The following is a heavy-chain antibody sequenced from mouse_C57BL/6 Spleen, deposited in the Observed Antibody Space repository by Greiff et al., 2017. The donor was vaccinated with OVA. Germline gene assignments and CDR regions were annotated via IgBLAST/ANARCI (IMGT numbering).Heavy chain of an antibody. D-gene: IGHD1-1*01. CDR1: GYAFTNYL. CDR2: INPGSGGT. V-gene: IGHV1-54*01. CDR3: AREEVVLRNFDY. J-gene: IGHJ2*01. Sequence: VQLQQSGAELVRPGTSVKVSCKASGYAFTNYLIEWVKQRPGQGLEWIGVINPGSGGTYYNEKFKGKATLTADKSSSTAYMQLSSLTSEDSAVYCCAREEVVLRNFDYWGQGTTLTVSS.